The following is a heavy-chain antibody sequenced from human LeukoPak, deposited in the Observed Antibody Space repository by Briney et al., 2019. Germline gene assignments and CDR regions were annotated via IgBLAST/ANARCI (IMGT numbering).Heavy chain of an antibody. CDR1: GYSFTTYW. J-gene: IGHJ3*02. CDR2: IYPGDSDT. CDR3: ARSAGARLDACDI. D-gene: IGHD1-26*01. Sequence: TGESLKISCKGSGYSFTTYWIVWVRQMPGKGLEWMGIIYPGDSDTRYSPSFQGQVTISADKSISTAYLQWSSLKASDTAMYYCARSAGARLDACDIWGQGTMVTVSS. V-gene: IGHV5-51*01.